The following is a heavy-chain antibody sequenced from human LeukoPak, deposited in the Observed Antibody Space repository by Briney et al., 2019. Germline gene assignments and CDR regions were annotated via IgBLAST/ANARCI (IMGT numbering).Heavy chain of an antibody. CDR2: ISGSGGGT. V-gene: IGHV3-23*01. CDR1: GFTFSNYA. CDR3: AKDYSGSYYLIDF. J-gene: IGHJ4*02. D-gene: IGHD1-26*01. Sequence: GGSLRLSCAASGFTFSNYAMSWVRQAPGKGLEWVSAISGSGGGTYYADSVKGRFTISRDPSKNTLYLQMNSLRAEDTAIYYCAKDYSGSYYLIDFWGQGTLVTVSS.